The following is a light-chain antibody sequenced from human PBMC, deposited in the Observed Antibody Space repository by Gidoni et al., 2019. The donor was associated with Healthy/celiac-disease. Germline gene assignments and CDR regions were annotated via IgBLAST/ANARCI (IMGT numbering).Light chain of an antibody. J-gene: IGLJ1*01. Sequence: QPALTQPASVSGSPGQSIPISCTGTSSDVGGYNYVSWYQQHPGKAPKLMIYEVSNRHSGVSNRFSGSKSGNTASLTISGLQAEDEADYYCSSYTSSSTLLDVFGTGTKVTVL. CDR2: EVS. CDR3: SSYTSSSTLLDV. V-gene: IGLV2-14*01. CDR1: SSDVGGYNY.